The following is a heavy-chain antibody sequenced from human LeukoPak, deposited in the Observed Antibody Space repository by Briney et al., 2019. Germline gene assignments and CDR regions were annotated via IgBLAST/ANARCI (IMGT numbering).Heavy chain of an antibody. J-gene: IGHJ4*02. Sequence: ASVKVSCTASGYTFTSYGISWVRQAPGQGLEWMGWISAYNGNTNYVQKLQGRVTMTTDTSTSTAYMELRSLRSEDTAVYYCARGRWGAFLWFGEFDYWGQGTLVTVSS. CDR1: GYTFTSYG. V-gene: IGHV1-18*01. CDR2: ISAYNGNT. D-gene: IGHD3-10*01. CDR3: ARGRWGAFLWFGEFDY.